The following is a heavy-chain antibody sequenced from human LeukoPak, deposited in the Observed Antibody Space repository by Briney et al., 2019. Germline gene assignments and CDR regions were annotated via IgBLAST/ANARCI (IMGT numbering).Heavy chain of an antibody. Sequence: GGSLRLSCAASGFTFSSYGMHWVRQAPGKGLEWVAVIWYDGSNKYYADSVKGRFTISRDNSKNTLYLQMNSLRAEETAVYYCARDRRYYYGSGSYPGNYGMDVWGKGTTVTVSS. D-gene: IGHD3-10*01. V-gene: IGHV3-33*01. CDR3: ARDRRYYYGSGSYPGNYGMDV. J-gene: IGHJ6*04. CDR1: GFTFSSYG. CDR2: IWYDGSNK.